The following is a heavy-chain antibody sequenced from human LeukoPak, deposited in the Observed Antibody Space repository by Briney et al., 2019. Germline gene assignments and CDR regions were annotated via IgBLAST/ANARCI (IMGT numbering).Heavy chain of an antibody. CDR2: ISGSGGST. V-gene: IGHV3-23*01. CDR3: AKGLVLRFLEWLSRQNDAFDI. Sequence: GGSLRLSCAASGFTFSSYAMSWVRQAPGKGLEWVSAISGSGGSTYYADSVKGRFTISRDNSKNTPYLQMNSLRAEDTAVYYCAKGLVLRFLEWLSRQNDAFDIWGQGTMVTVSS. J-gene: IGHJ3*02. D-gene: IGHD3-3*01. CDR1: GFTFSSYA.